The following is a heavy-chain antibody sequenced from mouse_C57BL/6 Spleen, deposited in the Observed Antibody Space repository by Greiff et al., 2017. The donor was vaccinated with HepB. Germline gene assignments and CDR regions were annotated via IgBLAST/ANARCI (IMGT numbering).Heavy chain of an antibody. J-gene: IGHJ2*01. Sequence: QVQLQQSGPELVKPGASVKISCKASGYAFSSSWMNWVKQRPGKGLEWIGRIYPGDGDTNYNGKFKGKATLTADKSSSTAYMQLSSLTSEDSAVYFCARSGRGEYYFDYWGQGTTLTVSS. CDR1: GYAFSSSW. CDR2: IYPGDGDT. V-gene: IGHV1-82*01. D-gene: IGHD3-1*01. CDR3: ARSGRGEYYFDY.